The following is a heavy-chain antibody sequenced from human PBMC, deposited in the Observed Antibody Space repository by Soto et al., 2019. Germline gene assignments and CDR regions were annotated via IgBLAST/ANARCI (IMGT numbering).Heavy chain of an antibody. Sequence: WIRQPPGKGLEWIGYIYYSGSTNYNPSLKSRVTISVATSKNQFSLKLSSVTAAATAVDYCARQSDWNYGHWFDHWGQGTMVRLSS. CDR2: IYYSGST. V-gene: IGHV4-61*07. D-gene: IGHD1-7*01. CDR3: ARQSDWNYGHWFDH. J-gene: IGHJ5*02.